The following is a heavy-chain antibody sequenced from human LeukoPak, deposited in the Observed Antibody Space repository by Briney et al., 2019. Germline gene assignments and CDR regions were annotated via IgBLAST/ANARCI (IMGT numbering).Heavy chain of an antibody. CDR2: IYHSGTT. CDR1: GGSITSYY. Sequence: SETLSLTCTVSGGSITSYYWSWLRQPPGKGLEWIGYIYHSGTTNYNPSLKSRVTISADTSKNQLSLKLSSVTAADTAVYYCAQKAPFSPGYSQDWGQGTLVTVSS. CDR3: AQKAPFSPGYSQD. V-gene: IGHV4-59*01. D-gene: IGHD2/OR15-2a*01. J-gene: IGHJ1*01.